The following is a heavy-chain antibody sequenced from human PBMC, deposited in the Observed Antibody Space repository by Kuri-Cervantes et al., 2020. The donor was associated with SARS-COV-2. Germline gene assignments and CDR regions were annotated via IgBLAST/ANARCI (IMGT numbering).Heavy chain of an antibody. CDR2: INPNSGGT. J-gene: IGHJ4*02. D-gene: IGHD4-17*01. Sequence: ASVKVSCKVSGYTLTELSMHWVRQAPGQGLEWMGWINPNSGGTNYAQKFQGGVTMTRDTSISTAYMELSRLRSDDTAVYYCARVPYYGPLDYWGQGTLVTVSS. CDR3: ARVPYYGPLDY. CDR1: GYTLTELS. V-gene: IGHV1-2*02.